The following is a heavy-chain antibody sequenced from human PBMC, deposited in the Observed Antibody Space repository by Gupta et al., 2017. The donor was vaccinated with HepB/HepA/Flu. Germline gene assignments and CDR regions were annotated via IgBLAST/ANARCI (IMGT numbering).Heavy chain of an antibody. CDR2: IDTGGST. CDR3: ARDWLTGDSRGDDY. V-gene: IGHV3-66*01. Sequence: EVQLVESGGDLVQPGGSLRLSCAASGFSVSSNYMNWVRQAPGRGLEWFSVIDTGGSTYYADSVKGRFTISRDKSKNTLYLQMKSLRAEDTAVYYCARDWLTGDSRGDDYWGQGTLVTVSS. J-gene: IGHJ4*02. D-gene: IGHD7-27*01. CDR1: GFSVSSNY.